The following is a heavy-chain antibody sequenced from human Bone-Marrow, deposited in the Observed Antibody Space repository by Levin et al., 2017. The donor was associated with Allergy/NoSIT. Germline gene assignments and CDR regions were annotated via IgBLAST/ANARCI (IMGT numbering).Heavy chain of an antibody. D-gene: IGHD5-12*01. CDR2: ISASGSGR. J-gene: IGHJ4*02. V-gene: IGHV3-11*01. CDR3: VRDSGEGASPNLDY. Sequence: GESLKISCAASGFTFSEFHMSWIRQAPGKGLEWVSYISASGSGRYYADSVKGRFTISRDNADYSLYLRMNNVKDEDTAVYYCVRDSGEGASPNLDYWGQGTLVTVSS. CDR1: GFTFSEFH.